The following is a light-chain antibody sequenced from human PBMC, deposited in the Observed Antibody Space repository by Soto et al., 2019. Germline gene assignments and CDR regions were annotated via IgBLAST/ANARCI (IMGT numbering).Light chain of an antibody. CDR3: QSYDSSNHVV. CDR2: EDN. CDR1: SGSIASNY. V-gene: IGLV6-57*02. Sequence: NFMLTQPHSVSASPGKTVTISCTGSSGSIASNYVQWYQQRPGSAPTTVIYEDNQRPSGVPDRFSGSIDSSSNSASLTISGLKTEDEADCYCQSYDSSNHVVFGGGTKLTVL. J-gene: IGLJ2*01.